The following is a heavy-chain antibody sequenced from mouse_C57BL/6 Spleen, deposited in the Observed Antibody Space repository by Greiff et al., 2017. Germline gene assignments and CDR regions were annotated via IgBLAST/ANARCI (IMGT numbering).Heavy chain of an antibody. CDR3: TRSGGYEEGY. Sequence: VQLVESGAELVRPGASVTLSCKASGYTFTDYEMHWVKQTPVHGLEWIGAIDPETGGTAYNQKFKGKAILTADKSSSTAYMELRSLTSEDSAVYYCTRSGGYEEGYWGQGTTLTVSS. J-gene: IGHJ2*01. CDR1: GYTFTDYE. V-gene: IGHV1-15*01. CDR2: IDPETGGT. D-gene: IGHD2-2*01.